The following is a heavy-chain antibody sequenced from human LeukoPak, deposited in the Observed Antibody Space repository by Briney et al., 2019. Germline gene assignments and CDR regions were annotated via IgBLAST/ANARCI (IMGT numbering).Heavy chain of an antibody. V-gene: IGHV3-11*01. CDR1: GFTFSDYY. D-gene: IGHD4-23*01. CDR2: ISSSGSTI. Sequence: GGSLRLSCAASGFTFSDYYMSWIRQAPGKGLEWVPYISSSGSTIYYADSVKGRFTISRDNAKNSLYLQMNSLRAEDTAVYYCARDTTVVTPQWYFDLWGRGTLVTVSS. J-gene: IGHJ2*01. CDR3: ARDTTVVTPQWYFDL.